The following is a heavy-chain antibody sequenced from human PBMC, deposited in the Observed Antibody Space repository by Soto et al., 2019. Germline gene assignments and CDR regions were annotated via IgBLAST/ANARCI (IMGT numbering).Heavy chain of an antibody. Sequence: GGSLRLSCAASGFTFSSYWMSWVRQAPGKGLEWVANIKQDGSEKYYVDSVKGRFTISRDNAKNSLYLQMNSLRAEDTAVYYCARVARAEWLLHSVDAFDIWGQGTMVTVSS. CDR2: IKQDGSEK. CDR3: ARVARAEWLLHSVDAFDI. CDR1: GFTFSSYW. J-gene: IGHJ3*02. D-gene: IGHD3-3*01. V-gene: IGHV3-7*05.